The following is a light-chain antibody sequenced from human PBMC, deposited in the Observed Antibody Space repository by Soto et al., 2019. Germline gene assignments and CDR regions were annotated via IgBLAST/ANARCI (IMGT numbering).Light chain of an antibody. V-gene: IGLV2-14*01. CDR2: DVS. CDR3: SSYTSSSTLLYV. Sequence: QSALTQPASVSGSPGQSITISCTGTSSDVGGYNYVSWYQQHPGKAPKLMIYDVSNRPSGVYNRFSGSKSGNTASLTISGRQAEDEADYYCSSYTSSSTLLYVFGTGTKLTVL. J-gene: IGLJ1*01. CDR1: SSDVGGYNY.